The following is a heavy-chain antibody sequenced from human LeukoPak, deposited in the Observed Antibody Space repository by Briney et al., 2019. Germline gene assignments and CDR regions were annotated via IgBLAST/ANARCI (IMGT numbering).Heavy chain of an antibody. CDR3: AKVWSSSLNYNYGMDV. CDR2: ISCSGVST. Sequence: GGSLRLSCTASGFTFSSYVMSWVRQAPGKGLEWVSVISCSGVSTYYADSVKGRFTTSRDNSKNTLYLQMNSLRAEDTAVYYCAKVWSSSLNYNYGMDVWGQGTTVTVSS. J-gene: IGHJ6*02. V-gene: IGHV3-23*01. D-gene: IGHD6-6*01. CDR1: GFTFSSYV.